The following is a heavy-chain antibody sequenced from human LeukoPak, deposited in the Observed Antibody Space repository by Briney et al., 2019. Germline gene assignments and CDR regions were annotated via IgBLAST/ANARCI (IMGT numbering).Heavy chain of an antibody. CDR1: GYTFSGYY. CDR2: INPKSGGT. CDR3: ARSPDILTGENFDY. V-gene: IGHV1-2*02. D-gene: IGHD3-9*01. Sequence: ASVKVSCKASGYTFSGYYMHWVRQAPGQGLEWMGWINPKSGGTNEAQKFHDRVTMTRHTSITTAYMEVSRLRSDDTAVYYCARSPDILTGENFDYWGQGTLVTVSS. J-gene: IGHJ4*02.